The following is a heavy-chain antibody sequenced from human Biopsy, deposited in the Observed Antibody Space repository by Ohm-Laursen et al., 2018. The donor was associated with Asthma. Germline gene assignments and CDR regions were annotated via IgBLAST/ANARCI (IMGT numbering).Heavy chain of an antibody. J-gene: IGHJ6*02. CDR2: ISVYNGNA. D-gene: IGHD3-10*01. V-gene: IGHV1-18*01. CDR1: GYTFNSAG. CDR3: ARAVDYSHYYGIDV. Sequence: ASVKVSCNPSGYTFNSAGITWVRQAPGQGLEWMGWISVYNGNAKVAQKLQDRVTMITDTSTSTAYMELRSLRSDDTAVYFCARAVDYSHYYGIDVWGQGTTVTVS.